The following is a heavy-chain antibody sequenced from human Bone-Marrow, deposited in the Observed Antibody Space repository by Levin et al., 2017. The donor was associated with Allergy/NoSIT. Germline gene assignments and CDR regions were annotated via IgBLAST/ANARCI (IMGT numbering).Heavy chain of an antibody. D-gene: IGHD2-2*01. V-gene: IGHV3-23*01. CDR2: ISDSGGRT. CDR1: GFTLSNYG. J-gene: IGHJ4*02. CDR3: AKDTPALSAGPYFDY. Sequence: GGSLRLSCAASGFTLSNYGMSWVRQAPGKGLEWVSGISDSGGRTYYADSVKGRFTISRDNSKNTLYLQMRSLRAEDTAVYYCAKDTPALSAGPYFDYWGQGTLVTVSS.